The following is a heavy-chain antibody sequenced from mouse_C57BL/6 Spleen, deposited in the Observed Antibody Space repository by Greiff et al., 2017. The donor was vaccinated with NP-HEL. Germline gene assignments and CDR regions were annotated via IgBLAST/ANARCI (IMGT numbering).Heavy chain of an antibody. CDR2: INPSNGGT. V-gene: IGHV1-53*01. CDR3: ARNGIAIRRGYYFDY. Sequence: VQLQQSGTELVKPGASVKLSCKASGYTFTSYWMHWVKQRPGQGLEWIGNINPSNGGTNYNEKFKSKATLTVDKSSSTAYMQLSSLTSEDSAVYYCARNGIAIRRGYYFDYWGQGTTLTVSS. D-gene: IGHD2-12*01. CDR1: GYTFTSYW. J-gene: IGHJ2*01.